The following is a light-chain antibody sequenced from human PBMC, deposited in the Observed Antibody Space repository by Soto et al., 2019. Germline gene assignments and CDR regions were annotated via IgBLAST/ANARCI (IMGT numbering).Light chain of an antibody. J-gene: IGLJ2*01. CDR3: CSYEGDDTSEVI. CDR2: DVN. Sequence: QSALTQPRSVSGSPGQSVTISCTGASNAFVGYNFVSWYQQHPDKAPKLIIYDVNKRPSGVPDRFSGSRSGNTASLTISGLQADDEASYYCCSYEGDDTSEVIFGGGTKLTVL. CDR1: SNAFVGYNF. V-gene: IGLV2-11*01.